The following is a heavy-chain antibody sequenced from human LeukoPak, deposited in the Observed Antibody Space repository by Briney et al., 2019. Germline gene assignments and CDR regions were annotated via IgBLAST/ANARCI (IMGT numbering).Heavy chain of an antibody. V-gene: IGHV3-23*01. CDR1: GFTFSDYA. Sequence: GGSLRLSCTASGFTFSDYAMSWVRQAPGKGLEWVSTISTNGDSTYYADSVKGRFTISRDNSRNTLSLQMNSLRVEDTAVYYCAVAGSGTSDIWGQGTVVIVSS. CDR2: ISTNGDST. CDR3: AVAGSGTSDI. J-gene: IGHJ3*02. D-gene: IGHD3-10*01.